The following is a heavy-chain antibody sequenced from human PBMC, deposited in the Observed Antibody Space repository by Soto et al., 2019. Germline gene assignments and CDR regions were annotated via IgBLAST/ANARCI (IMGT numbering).Heavy chain of an antibody. CDR3: VRVTIDYYYDY. CDR1: GFTFSDHY. CDR2: TRNKANSYTT. Sequence: PGGSLRLSCAASGFTFSDHYMDWVRQAPGKGLEWVGRTRNKANSYTTEYAASVKGRFTISRDDSKNSVYLQMNSLKTEDTAVYYCVRVTIDYYYDYWGQGTLVTVSS. D-gene: IGHD3-3*01. J-gene: IGHJ4*02. V-gene: IGHV3-72*01.